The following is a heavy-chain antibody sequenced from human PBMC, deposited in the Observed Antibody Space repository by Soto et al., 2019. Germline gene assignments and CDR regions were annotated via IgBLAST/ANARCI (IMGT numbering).Heavy chain of an antibody. CDR1: GYSFTDYH. CDR2: INPKSGGT. J-gene: IGHJ6*01. CDR3: AVVDSTECSDVVCPSFRRHDMDV. V-gene: IGHV1-2*04. D-gene: IGHD3-10*02. Sequence: GASVKVSCKASGYSFTDYHIHWVRQAPGQGLEWLGRINPKSGGTSTAQKFQGWVTMTTDTSISTASMELTRLTSDDTAIYYCAVVDSTECSDVVCPSFRRHDMDVRG.